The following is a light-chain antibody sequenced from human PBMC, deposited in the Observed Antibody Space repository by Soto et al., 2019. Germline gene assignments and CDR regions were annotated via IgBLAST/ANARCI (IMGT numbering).Light chain of an antibody. CDR3: QHYISYPWT. CDR2: KAS. V-gene: IGKV1-5*03. CDR1: QTISTW. Sequence: DIQMTHSPSTLPASVGQRVTITSLASQTISTWLAWYQQKPGKAPKLLIYKASSLESGVPSRFSGSGSGTDFTLTISSLQPDDFATYYCQHYISYPWTFGQGTKVDIK. J-gene: IGKJ1*01.